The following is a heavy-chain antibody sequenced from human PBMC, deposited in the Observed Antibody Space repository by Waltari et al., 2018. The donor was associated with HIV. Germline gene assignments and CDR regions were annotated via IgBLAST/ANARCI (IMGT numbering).Heavy chain of an antibody. CDR2: IRRGNNEK. D-gene: IGHD3-10*01. CDR1: GFDLRHYS. Sequence: DVYLVESGGGVVKLGVSIRLTCDSSGFDLRHYSMNWVRQSPVRGLEWVASIRRGNNEKHYLDSVRGRFVISRDNAESSVYLQMESLREEDTATYFCVRDDPGYGPIDYWGQGTRVTV. J-gene: IGHJ4*02. V-gene: IGHV3-21*04. CDR3: VRDDPGYGPIDY.